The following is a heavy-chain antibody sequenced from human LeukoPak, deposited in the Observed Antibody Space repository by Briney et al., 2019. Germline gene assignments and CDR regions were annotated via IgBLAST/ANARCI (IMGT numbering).Heavy chain of an antibody. CDR1: GGTFSSYA. Sequence: SVKVSCKASGGTFSSYAISWVRQAPGQGLEWMGGIIPIFGTANYAQKFQGRVTITADESTSTAYMELSSLRSEDTAVYYCARSYCTNGVCYTNYFDYWGQGTLVTVSS. V-gene: IGHV1-69*13. CDR2: IIPIFGTA. J-gene: IGHJ4*02. D-gene: IGHD2-8*01. CDR3: ARSYCTNGVCYTNYFDY.